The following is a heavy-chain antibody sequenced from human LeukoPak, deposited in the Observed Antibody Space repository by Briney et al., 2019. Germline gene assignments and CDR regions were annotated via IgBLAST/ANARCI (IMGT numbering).Heavy chain of an antibody. J-gene: IGHJ3*02. D-gene: IGHD3-10*01. V-gene: IGHV1-8*01. CDR1: GYTFTSYD. Sequence: ASVKVSCKASGYTFTSYDINWVRQATGQGLEWMGWMNPNSGNTGYAQKFQGRVTMTRNTSISTAYMELSSLRSEDTAVYYCATPLIWFGELVAGPRAFDIWGQGTMVTVSS. CDR2: MNPNSGNT. CDR3: ATPLIWFGELVAGPRAFDI.